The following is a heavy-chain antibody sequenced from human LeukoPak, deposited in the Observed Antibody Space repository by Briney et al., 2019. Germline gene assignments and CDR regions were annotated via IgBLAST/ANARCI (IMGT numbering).Heavy chain of an antibody. CDR2: FYSGST. CDR3: ARLYYESSGYYYFDY. D-gene: IGHD3-22*01. CDR1: GGSVSTSYY. J-gene: IGHJ4*02. Sequence: SETLSLTCAVSGGSVSTSYYWSWIRQPPGKGLEWIGYFYSGSTNYNPSLRSRVTISVDTSKNQFSLKLSSVTAADTAVYYCARLYYESSGYYYFDYWGQGTLVTVSS. V-gene: IGHV4-59*02.